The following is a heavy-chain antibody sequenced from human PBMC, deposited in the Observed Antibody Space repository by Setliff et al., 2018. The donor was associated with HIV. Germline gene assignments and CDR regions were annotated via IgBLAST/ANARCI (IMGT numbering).Heavy chain of an antibody. V-gene: IGHV4-38-2*01. CDR2: IYYSGST. D-gene: IGHD4-17*01. CDR3: ARRIYGNNPYFDY. Sequence: ETLSLTCAVSGNSIGSGYYWGWIRQPPGKGLEWIGSIYYSGSTNYNPSLKSRVTISVDTSKNQFSLKLRSVTAADTAVYYCARRIYGNNPYFDYWSQGTLVTVSS. CDR1: GNSIGSGYY. J-gene: IGHJ4*02.